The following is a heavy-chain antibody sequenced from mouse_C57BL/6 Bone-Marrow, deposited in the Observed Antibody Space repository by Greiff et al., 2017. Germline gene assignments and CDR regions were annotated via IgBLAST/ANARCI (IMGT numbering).Heavy chain of an antibody. J-gene: IGHJ2*01. D-gene: IGHD2-3*01. V-gene: IGHV1-55*01. CDR1: GYTFTSYW. Sequence: QVQLQQPGAELVKPGASVKMSCKASGYTFTSYWITWVKQRPGQGLEWIGDIYPGSGSTNYNEKFKSKATLTVDTSSSTAYMQLSSLTSEDSAVYYCARSGGYSYYFDYWGQGTTLTVSS. CDR3: ARSGGYSYYFDY. CDR2: IYPGSGST.